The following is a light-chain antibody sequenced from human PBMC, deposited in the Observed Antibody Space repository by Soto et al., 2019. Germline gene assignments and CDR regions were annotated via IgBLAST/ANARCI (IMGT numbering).Light chain of an antibody. V-gene: IGLV2-14*01. CDR3: SSYTSSSTPVV. CDR1: SSDVGGYNY. CDR2: DVS. J-gene: IGLJ2*01. Sequence: QSVLTQPASVSGSPGQSITISCTGTSSDVGGYNYVSWYQQHPGKAPKLMIYDVSNGPSGVSNRFSGSKSGNTASLTISGLQAEDEADYYCSSYTSSSTPVVFGGGTQLTVL.